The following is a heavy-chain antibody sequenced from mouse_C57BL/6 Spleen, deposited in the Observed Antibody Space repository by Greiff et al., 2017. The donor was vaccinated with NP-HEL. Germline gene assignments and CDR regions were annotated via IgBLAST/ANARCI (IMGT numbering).Heavy chain of an antibody. CDR2: IHPNSGST. CDR1: GYTFTSYW. CDR3: ARLRDYDDFDY. V-gene: IGHV1-64*01. D-gene: IGHD2-4*01. Sequence: QVQLQQPGAELVKPGASVKLSCKASGYTFTSYWMHWVKQSPGQGLEWIGMIHPNSGSTNYNEKFKSKATLTVDKSSSTAYMQLSSLTSEDSAVYYCARLRDYDDFDYWGQGTTLTVSS. J-gene: IGHJ2*01.